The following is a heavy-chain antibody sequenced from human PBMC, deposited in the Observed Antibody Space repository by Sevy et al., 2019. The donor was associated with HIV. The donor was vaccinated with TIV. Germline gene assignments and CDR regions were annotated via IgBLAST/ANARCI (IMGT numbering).Heavy chain of an antibody. CDR3: ARGFLIRGSGSYSWFDP. D-gene: IGHD3-10*01. V-gene: IGHV6-1*01. CDR1: GDSVSSNSAA. J-gene: IGHJ5*02. Sequence: SQTLSLTCAISGDSVSSNSAAWNWIRQSPSRGLEWLGRTYYRSKWYNEYAVSVKSRITINPDTSKNQFSLQLNSVTPEDTAVYYCARGFLIRGSGSYSWFDPWGQGTLVTVSS. CDR2: TYYRSKWYN.